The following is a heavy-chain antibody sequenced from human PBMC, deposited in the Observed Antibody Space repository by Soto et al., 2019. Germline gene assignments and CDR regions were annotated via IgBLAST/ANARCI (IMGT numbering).Heavy chain of an antibody. CDR3: AGAAYSGFYSAFDI. CDR1: GFTVSSNY. V-gene: IGHV3-66*01. Sequence: GGSLRLSCAASGFTVSSNYMSWVRQAPGKGLEWVSLIYSGGSTYYADSVKGRFTISGDNSKNTLYLQMNSLRAEDTAVYYCAGAAYSGFYSAFDIWGQGTMVT. CDR2: IYSGGST. J-gene: IGHJ3*02. D-gene: IGHD5-12*01.